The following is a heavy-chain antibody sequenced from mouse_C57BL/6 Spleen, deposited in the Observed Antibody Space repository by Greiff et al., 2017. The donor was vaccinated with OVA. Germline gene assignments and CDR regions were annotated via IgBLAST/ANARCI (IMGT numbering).Heavy chain of an antibody. V-gene: IGHV5-4*01. D-gene: IGHD2-4*01. CDR1: GFTFSSYA. J-gene: IGHJ3*01. CDR3: ARDHDYPFAY. CDR2: ISDGGSYT. Sequence: EVQLVESGGGLVKPGGSLKLSCAASGFTFSSYAMSWVRQTPEKRLEWVATISDGGSYTYYPDNVKGRFTISRDNAKNNLYLQMSHLKSEDTAMYYCARDHDYPFAYWGQGTLVTVSA.